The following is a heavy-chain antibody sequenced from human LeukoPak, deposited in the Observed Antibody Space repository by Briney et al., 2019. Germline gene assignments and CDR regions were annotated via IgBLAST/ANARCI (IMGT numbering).Heavy chain of an antibody. D-gene: IGHD2-2*02. V-gene: IGHV1-69*01. CDR2: IIPIFGTA. J-gene: IGHJ4*02. CDR1: GGTFSSYA. Sequence: SVTVSCTASGGTFSSYAISWVRQAPGQGLEWMGGIIPIFGTANYAQKFQGRVTITADESTSTAYMELSSLRSEDTAVYYCASIKLGYCSSTSCYKGGYFDYWGQGTLVTVSS. CDR3: ASIKLGYCSSTSCYKGGYFDY.